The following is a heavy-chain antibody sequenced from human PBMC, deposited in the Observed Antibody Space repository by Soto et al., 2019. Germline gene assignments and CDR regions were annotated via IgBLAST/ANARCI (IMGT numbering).Heavy chain of an antibody. CDR1: GFTFSSYG. J-gene: IGHJ3*02. CDR2: ISYVATNK. CDR3: AREGDAFDI. Sequence: GGSLRLSCAASGFTFSSYGMDWVRQAPGKGLEWVAFISYVATNKYYADSVKGRFTISRDNSKNTLYLQMNSLRTEDTAVYYCAREGDAFDIWGQGTMVTVSS. V-gene: IGHV3-30*03.